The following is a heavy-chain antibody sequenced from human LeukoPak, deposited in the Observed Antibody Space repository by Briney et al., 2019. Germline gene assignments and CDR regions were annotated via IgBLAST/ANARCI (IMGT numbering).Heavy chain of an antibody. CDR2: MYPGNSEI. Sequence: GKSLNISSKASVYTFSNYWSGWVRQMSGKGLEWMGIMYPGNSEIRYGPAFQRHVTISVDTSINTAYLEASSLKASDTAMYYCARIVFRSGEYRFPTIERGGQETRV. CDR3: ARIVFRSGEYRFPTIER. D-gene: IGHD2-15*01. J-gene: IGHJ4*02. V-gene: IGHV5-51*01. CDR1: VYTFSNYW.